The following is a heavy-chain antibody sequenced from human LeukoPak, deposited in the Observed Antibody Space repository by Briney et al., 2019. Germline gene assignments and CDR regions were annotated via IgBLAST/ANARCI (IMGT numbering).Heavy chain of an antibody. CDR3: ARAGEGWYYFDY. J-gene: IGHJ4*02. Sequence: GASVKVSCKASGYTFTSYGISWVRQAPGQGLEWMGWIIPIFGTANYAQKFQGRVTITTDESTSTAYMELSSLRSEDTAVYYCARAGEGWYYFDYWGQGTLVTVSS. CDR2: IIPIFGTA. CDR1: GYTFTSYG. D-gene: IGHD3-16*01. V-gene: IGHV1-69*05.